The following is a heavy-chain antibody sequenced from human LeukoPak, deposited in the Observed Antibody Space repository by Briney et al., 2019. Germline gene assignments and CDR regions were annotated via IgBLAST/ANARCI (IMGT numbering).Heavy chain of an antibody. CDR1: GYTFTGYY. Sequence: ASVKVSCKASGYTFTGYYMHWVRQAPGQGLEWMGWINPNSGGTNYAQKFQGRVTMTRDTSISTAYMELSRLRSDDTAVYYCARSMRGIAAAGTIPYDYWGRGTLVTVSS. J-gene: IGHJ4*02. CDR2: INPNSGGT. CDR3: ARSMRGIAAAGTIPYDY. D-gene: IGHD6-13*01. V-gene: IGHV1-2*02.